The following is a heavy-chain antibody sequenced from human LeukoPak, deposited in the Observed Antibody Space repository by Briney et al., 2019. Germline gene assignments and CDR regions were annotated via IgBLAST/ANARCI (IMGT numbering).Heavy chain of an antibody. Sequence: ASVKVSFKASGGTFSIYAISWVRQTPGQGLEWMGGIIPIFGTANYAQKFQGRVTITADESTSTTYMELSSLRSEDTAVYYCARDLLSGYSGYDFGGYYYGMDVWGQGTTVTVSS. V-gene: IGHV1-69*13. D-gene: IGHD5-12*01. CDR2: IIPIFGTA. CDR1: GGTFSIYA. J-gene: IGHJ6*02. CDR3: ARDLLSGYSGYDFGGYYYGMDV.